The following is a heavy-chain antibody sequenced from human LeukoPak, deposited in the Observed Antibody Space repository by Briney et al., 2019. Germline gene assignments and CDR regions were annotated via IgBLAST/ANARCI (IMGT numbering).Heavy chain of an antibody. CDR2: ISYDGSNK. J-gene: IGHJ4*02. D-gene: IGHD6-19*01. CDR1: GFSFSSYW. CDR3: AKDQWLVPGGFDY. V-gene: IGHV3-30*18. Sequence: GGSLRLSCADSGFSFSSYWMTWVRQAPGKGLEWVAVISYDGSNKYYADSVKGRFTISRDNSKNTLYLQMNSLRAEDTAVYYCAKDQWLVPGGFDYWGQGTLVTVSS.